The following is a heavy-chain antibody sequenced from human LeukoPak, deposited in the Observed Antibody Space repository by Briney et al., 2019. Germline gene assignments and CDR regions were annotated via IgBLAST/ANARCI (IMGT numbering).Heavy chain of an antibody. CDR1: GFTFSSYA. J-gene: IGHJ4*02. V-gene: IGHV3-23*01. CDR3: AKGGFGPSDY. D-gene: IGHD3-16*01. CDR2: ISGSGGST. Sequence: GRSLRLSCAASGFTFSSYAMCWVRQAQGKGLEWDSAISGSGGSTYYADSVKGRFTISRDNSKNTLYLQMNSQRAEDTAVYYCAKGGFGPSDYWGQGTLVTVSS.